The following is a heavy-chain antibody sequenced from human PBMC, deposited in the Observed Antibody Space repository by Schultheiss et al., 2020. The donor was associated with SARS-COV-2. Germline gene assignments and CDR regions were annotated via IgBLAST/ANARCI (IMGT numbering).Heavy chain of an antibody. CDR3: ARGHYDFWSGAYGMDV. D-gene: IGHD3-3*01. V-gene: IGHV1-2*04. CDR1: GYTFTGYY. CDR2: INPNSGGT. J-gene: IGHJ6*02. Sequence: ASVKVSCKASGYTFTGYYIHWVRQAPGQGLEWMGWINPNSGGTNYAQKFQGWVTMTRDTSISTAYMELSSLRSEDTAVYYCARGHYDFWSGAYGMDVWGQGTTVTVSS.